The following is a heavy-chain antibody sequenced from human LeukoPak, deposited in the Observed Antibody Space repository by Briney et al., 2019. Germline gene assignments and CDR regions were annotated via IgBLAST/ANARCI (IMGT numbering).Heavy chain of an antibody. CDR1: GGSINSNNYY. CDR2: IYYSGST. Sequence: PSQTLSLTCTVSGGSINSNNYYWSWIRQHPGKGLEWIGYIYYSGSTNCNPALKSRVTISVDTSKNQFSLKPSSVTAADTAVYYCARESVLYDFWSGYHDHPYFDYWGQGTLVTVSS. CDR3: ARESVLYDFWSGYHDHPYFDY. V-gene: IGHV4-61*01. J-gene: IGHJ4*02. D-gene: IGHD3-3*01.